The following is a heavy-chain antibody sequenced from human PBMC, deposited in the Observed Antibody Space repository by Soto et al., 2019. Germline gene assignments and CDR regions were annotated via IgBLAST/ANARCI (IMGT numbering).Heavy chain of an antibody. J-gene: IGHJ4*02. V-gene: IGHV3-11*06. CDR2: ISRSSSYT. D-gene: IGHD5-18*01. Sequence: GGSLRLSCAASGFTFSDYYMIWVRQAPGKGLEWVSYISRSSSYTNYADSLRGRFTISRDNAKNSLFLQMNSLRADDTALYYCARGPPENSNTRSPRPDYWGQGTLVTVSS. CDR3: ARGPPENSNTRSPRPDY. CDR1: GFTFSDYY.